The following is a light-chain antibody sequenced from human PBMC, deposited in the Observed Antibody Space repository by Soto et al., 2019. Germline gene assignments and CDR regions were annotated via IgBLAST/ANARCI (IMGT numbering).Light chain of an antibody. CDR1: SSDVGKYDY. J-gene: IGLJ2*01. Sequence: QSALTQPPSASGSPGQSVTISCTGTSSDVGKYDYVSWFQHHPGKAPKLIIYEVSKRPSGVPDRFSGSKSGSTASLTVSGLQTEDEADYYCQSYDADFVIFGGGTKLTVL. CDR2: EVS. V-gene: IGLV2-8*01. CDR3: QSYDADFVI.